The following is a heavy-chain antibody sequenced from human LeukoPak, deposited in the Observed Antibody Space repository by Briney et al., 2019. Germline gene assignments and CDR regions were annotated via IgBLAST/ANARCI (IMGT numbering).Heavy chain of an antibody. D-gene: IGHD2-2*01. CDR3: AKPVGCSSTSCYGHAFDI. V-gene: IGHV3-21*01. Sequence: GRSLRLSCAASGFTFSSYSMNWVRQAPGKGLEWVSSIDFTSRYIYNADSVKGRFTTSRDNAKNSLDLQMNSLRAEDTAVYYCAKPVGCSSTSCYGHAFDIWGQGTMVTVSS. CDR2: IDFTSRYI. CDR1: GFTFSSYS. J-gene: IGHJ3*02.